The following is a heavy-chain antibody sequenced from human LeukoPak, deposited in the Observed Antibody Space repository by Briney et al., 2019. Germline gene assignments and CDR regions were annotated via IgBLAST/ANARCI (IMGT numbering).Heavy chain of an antibody. J-gene: IGHJ5*02. D-gene: IGHD3-3*01. CDR1: GFTFSDYY. Sequence: PGGSLRLSCAASGFTFSDYYMSWIRQAPGKGLEWISYVSDSGNTIYYADSVKGRFTISRDNSKNTLYLQMNSLRAEDTAVYYCAKASGGGGITIFGVVPHAVFRDPWGQGTLVTVSS. CDR3: AKASGGGGITIFGVVPHAVFRDP. V-gene: IGHV3-11*04. CDR2: VSDSGNTI.